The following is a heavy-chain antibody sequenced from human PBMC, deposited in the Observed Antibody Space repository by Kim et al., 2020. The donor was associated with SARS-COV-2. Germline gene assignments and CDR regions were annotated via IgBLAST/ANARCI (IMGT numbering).Heavy chain of an antibody. CDR3: ARYRLTGINGMDV. J-gene: IGHJ6*02. Sequence: NPSRKSRVTIAGDTSKNQFSRKLSSVTAADTAVDYCARYRLTGINGMDVWGQGTTVTVSS. D-gene: IGHD7-27*01. V-gene: IGHV4-31*02.